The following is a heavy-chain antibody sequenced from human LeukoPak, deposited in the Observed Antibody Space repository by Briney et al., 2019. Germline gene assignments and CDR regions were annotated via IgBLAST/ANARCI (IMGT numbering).Heavy chain of an antibody. V-gene: IGHV1-2*06. D-gene: IGHD6-19*01. CDR3: AREGVAGTKRYDY. CDR2: INPNSGGT. CDR1: GYTFTGYY. Sequence: ASVKVSCKASGYTFTGYYMHWVRQAPGQGLEWMGRINPNSGGTNYAQKFQGRVTMTRDTSISTAYMELSRLRSDDTAVYYCAREGVAGTKRYDYWGQGTLVTVSS. J-gene: IGHJ4*02.